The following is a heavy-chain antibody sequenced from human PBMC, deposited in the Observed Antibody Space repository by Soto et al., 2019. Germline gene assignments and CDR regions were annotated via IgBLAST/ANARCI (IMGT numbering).Heavy chain of an antibody. Sequence: EVQLLESGGGLVQPGGSLSLSCAASGFTFSSYDMHWVRQVIGRGMEWVSAISTASNSHYADSVKGRFTVSRENAKNSLYLQMTGLTAGDTAVYYGAREWEVTGYWYFDLWGRGTLVTVSS. CDR1: GFTFSSYD. CDR2: ISTASNS. V-gene: IGHV3-13*01. J-gene: IGHJ2*01. CDR3: AREWEVTGYWYFDL. D-gene: IGHD1-26*01.